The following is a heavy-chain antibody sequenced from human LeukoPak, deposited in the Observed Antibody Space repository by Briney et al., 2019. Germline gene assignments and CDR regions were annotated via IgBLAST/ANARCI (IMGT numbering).Heavy chain of an antibody. D-gene: IGHD6-19*01. J-gene: IGHJ4*02. CDR3: ARAGQWLAYKFDY. Sequence: SETLSLTCAVYGGSFSGYYWSWIRQPPGKGLEWIGEINHSGSTNCNPSLKSRVTISVDTSKNQFSLKLSSVTAADTAVYYCARAGQWLAYKFDYWGQGTLVTVSS. CDR1: GGSFSGYY. CDR2: INHSGST. V-gene: IGHV4-34*01.